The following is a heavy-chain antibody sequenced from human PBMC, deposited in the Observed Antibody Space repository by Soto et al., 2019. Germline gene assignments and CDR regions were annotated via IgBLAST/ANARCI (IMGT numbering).Heavy chain of an antibody. J-gene: IGHJ4*02. V-gene: IGHV1-18*03. CDR2: ISAHNDNT. CDR3: AGGRYGDY. D-gene: IGHD1-1*01. Sequence: QVHLVQSGAEVKKPGASVKVSCKCSGYTFTSYGITWVRQAPGQGLEWMGWISAHNDNTDYAQKLQGRVTVTRDTSPSTAYMELRSLRSDDMAVYFCAGGRYGDYWGQGDRVTVSS. CDR1: GYTFTSYG.